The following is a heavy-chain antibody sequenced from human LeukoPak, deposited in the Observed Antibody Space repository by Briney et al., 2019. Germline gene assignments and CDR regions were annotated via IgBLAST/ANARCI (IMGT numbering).Heavy chain of an antibody. V-gene: IGHV1-46*01. CDR1: GYTFTSYY. Sequence: ASVKVSCKASGYTFTSYYVHWVRQAPGQGLEWVGIINPSGGSRTYAQKFRGRVTMTRDTSTSTVYMELSSLRSEDTAVYYCARGVTLTTRPEIWAGDYWGQGTLVTVPS. CDR2: INPSGGSR. CDR3: ARGVTLTTRPEIWAGDY. J-gene: IGHJ4*02. D-gene: IGHD6-6*01.